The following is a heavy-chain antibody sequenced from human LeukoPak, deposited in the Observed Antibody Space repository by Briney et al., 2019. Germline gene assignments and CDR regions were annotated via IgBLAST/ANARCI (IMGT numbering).Heavy chain of an antibody. D-gene: IGHD2-2*01. CDR1: GGSISSSSYY. V-gene: IGHV4-39*01. CDR2: IYYSGST. J-gene: IGHJ4*02. CDR3: ATTGGDIVVVPAAADY. Sequence: SETLSLTCTVSGGSISSSSYYWGWIRRPPGKGLEWIGSIYYSGSTYYNPSLKSRVTISVDTSKNQFSLKLSSVTAADTAVYYCATTGGDIVVVPAAADYWGQGTLVTVSS.